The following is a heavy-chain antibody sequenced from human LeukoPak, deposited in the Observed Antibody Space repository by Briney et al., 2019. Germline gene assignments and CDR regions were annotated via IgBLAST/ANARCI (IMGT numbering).Heavy chain of an antibody. D-gene: IGHD5-12*01. V-gene: IGHV3-7*01. Sequence: PGGSLRLSCAASGFTFSSYGMHWVRQAPGKGLEWVANIKQDGSEKYYVDSVKGRFTISRDNAKNSLYLQMNSLRAEDTAVYYCARVYSIVATIYYFDYWGQGTLVTVSS. CDR1: GFTFSSYG. CDR3: ARVYSIVATIYYFDY. CDR2: IKQDGSEK. J-gene: IGHJ4*02.